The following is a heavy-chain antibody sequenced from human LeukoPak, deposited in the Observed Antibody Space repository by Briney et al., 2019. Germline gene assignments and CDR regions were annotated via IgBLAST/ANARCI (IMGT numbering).Heavy chain of an antibody. CDR1: GFTFSSYA. CDR3: AKGSDYGYVWGSYRNWFDP. V-gene: IGHV3-23*01. Sequence: SGGSLRLSCAASGFTFSSYAMSWVRQAPGEGREWVSAISGSVGSTYYADSVKGRFTISRDNSKNTLYLQMNSLRAEDTAVYYCAKGSDYGYVWGSYRNWFDPWGQGTLVTVSS. J-gene: IGHJ5*02. CDR2: ISGSVGST. D-gene: IGHD3-16*02.